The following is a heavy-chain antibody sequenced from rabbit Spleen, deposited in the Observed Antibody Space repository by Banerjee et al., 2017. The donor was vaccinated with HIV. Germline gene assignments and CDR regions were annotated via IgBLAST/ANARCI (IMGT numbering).Heavy chain of an antibody. Sequence: QLKESGGGLVQPGGSLKLSCKGSGFDFSSYYMSWVRQAPGKGLEWIGYIEPVFGVTYYASWVNGRFTISSHNAQNMLYLQLNSLTAADTATYFCARGYADSSGLPTYYFNLWGQGTLVTVS. CDR3: ARGYADSSGLPTYYFNL. V-gene: IGHV1S7*01. CDR1: GFDFSSYY. CDR2: IEPVFGVT. D-gene: IGHD8-1*01. J-gene: IGHJ4*01.